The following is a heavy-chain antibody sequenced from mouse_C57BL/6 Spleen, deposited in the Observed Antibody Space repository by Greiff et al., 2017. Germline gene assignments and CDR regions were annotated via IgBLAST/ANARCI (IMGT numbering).Heavy chain of an antibody. V-gene: IGHV6-3*01. Sequence: EVKVEESGGGLVQPGGSMKLSCVASGFTFSNYWMNWVRQSPEKGLEWVAQIRLKSDNYATHYAESVKGRLTISRDDSKSSVYLQMYNLRAEDTGIYYCTDSNYFDYWGQGTTLTVSS. CDR3: TDSNYFDY. J-gene: IGHJ2*01. D-gene: IGHD2-5*01. CDR1: GFTFSNYW. CDR2: IRLKSDNYAT.